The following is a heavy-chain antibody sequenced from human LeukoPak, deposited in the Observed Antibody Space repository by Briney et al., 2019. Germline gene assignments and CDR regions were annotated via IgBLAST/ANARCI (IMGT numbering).Heavy chain of an antibody. J-gene: IGHJ4*02. CDR3: ARHGTLGSTTYPLDY. V-gene: IGHV4-59*08. D-gene: IGHD1-26*01. Sequence: SESLSLTCTVSGGSISSYYWSWIRRAPGKGLEWIGNIYYSGSTNYNPSLKSRVTVSVDTSKNQFSLKLSSVTAADTAVYYCARHGTLGSTTYPLDYWGQGTLVTVSS. CDR2: IYYSGST. CDR1: GGSISSYY.